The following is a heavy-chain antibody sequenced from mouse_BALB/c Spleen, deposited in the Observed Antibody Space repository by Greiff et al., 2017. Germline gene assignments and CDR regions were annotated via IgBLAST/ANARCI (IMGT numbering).Heavy chain of an antibody. V-gene: IGHV7-3*02. CDR2: IRNKANGYTT. CDR1: GFTFTDYY. J-gene: IGHJ2*01. Sequence: EVKLLESGGGLVQPGGSLRLSCATSGFTFTDYYMSWVRQPPGKALEWLGFIRNKANGYTTEYSASVKGRFTISRDNSQSILYLQMNTLRAEDSATYYCARGDYYYFDYWGQGTTLTVSA. D-gene: IGHD1-1*01. CDR3: ARGDYYYFDY.